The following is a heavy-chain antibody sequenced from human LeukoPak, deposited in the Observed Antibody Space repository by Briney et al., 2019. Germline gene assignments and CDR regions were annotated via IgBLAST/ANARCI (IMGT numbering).Heavy chain of an antibody. Sequence: PSETLSLTCTVSGGSISGFYWGWIRQPPGKGLEWIGFIYYSGSANYNPSLKSRVTMSVDMSKNQFSLKLSSVTAADTASYSCARDRDSSGWFDYWGQGALVTVSS. CDR1: GGSISGFY. V-gene: IGHV4-59*01. J-gene: IGHJ4*02. D-gene: IGHD6-19*01. CDR2: IYYSGSA. CDR3: ARDRDSSGWFDY.